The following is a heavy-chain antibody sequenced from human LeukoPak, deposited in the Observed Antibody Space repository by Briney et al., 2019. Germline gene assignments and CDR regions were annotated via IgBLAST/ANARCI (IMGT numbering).Heavy chain of an antibody. CDR2: INSDGSIT. D-gene: IGHD5-18*01. CDR3: ARDAVDTANAV. Sequence: GGSLRLSCAASGFTFTTYWLHWARQAPGKGLVWVSHINSDGSITSYADSVKGRFTISRDNAKNTLYLQMNSLRAEDTAVYYCARDAVDTANAVWGQGTTVTVSS. V-gene: IGHV3-74*01. CDR1: GFTFTTYW. J-gene: IGHJ6*02.